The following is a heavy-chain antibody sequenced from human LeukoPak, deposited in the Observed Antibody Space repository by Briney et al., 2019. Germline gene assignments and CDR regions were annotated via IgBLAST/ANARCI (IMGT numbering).Heavy chain of an antibody. V-gene: IGHV1-8*03. J-gene: IGHJ5*02. CDR1: GYTFTSYD. CDR3: ARESYDILTGYYRTTNWFDP. CDR2: MNPNSGNT. Sequence: ASVKVSCKASGYTFTSYDINWVRQATGQGLEWMGWMNPNSGNTGYAQEFQGRVTITRNTSISTAYMELSSLRSEDTAVYYCARESYDILTGYYRTTNWFDPWGQGTLVTVSS. D-gene: IGHD3-9*01.